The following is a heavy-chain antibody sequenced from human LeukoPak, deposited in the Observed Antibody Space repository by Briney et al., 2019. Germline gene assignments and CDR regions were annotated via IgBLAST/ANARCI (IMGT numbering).Heavy chain of an antibody. CDR1: GFTFSSHG. V-gene: IGHV3-30*18. J-gene: IGHJ4*02. D-gene: IGHD1-26*01. CDR3: AKSPIVGAAEAFDY. CDR2: IGREGRAK. Sequence: GGPLRLSCAASGFTFSSHGMHWVRQAPGKGLEWVAVIGREGRAKYYADSVKGRFTLSRDNSINTLYLEMNSLRDEDTAVYYCAKSPIVGAAEAFDYWGQGTLVTVSS.